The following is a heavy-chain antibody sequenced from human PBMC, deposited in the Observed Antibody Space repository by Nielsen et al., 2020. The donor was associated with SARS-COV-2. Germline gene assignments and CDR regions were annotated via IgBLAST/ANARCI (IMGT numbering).Heavy chain of an antibody. J-gene: IGHJ4*02. CDR3: ARYSGTGYYFDY. D-gene: IGHD1-26*01. CDR2: IYYSGST. V-gene: IGHV4-59*13. Sequence: SETLSLTCTVSGGSISSYYWSWIRQPPGKGLEWIGYIYYSGSTNYHPSLKSRVTISVDTSKNQFSLKVSSVTAADTAVYYCARYSGTGYYFDYWGQGTLVTVSS. CDR1: GGSISSYY.